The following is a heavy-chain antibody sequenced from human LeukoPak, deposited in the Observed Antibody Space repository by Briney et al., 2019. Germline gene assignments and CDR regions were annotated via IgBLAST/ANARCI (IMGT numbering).Heavy chain of an antibody. CDR1: GGSFSGYY. Sequence: PSETLSLTCAVYGGSFSGYYWSWIRQPPGKGLEWIGYIYYSGSTNYNPSLKSRVTISVDTSKNQFSLKLSSVTAADTAMYYCARHLYESRGQTSFDYWGQGTLVTVSS. D-gene: IGHD3-22*01. J-gene: IGHJ4*02. CDR3: ARHLYESRGQTSFDY. V-gene: IGHV4-59*08. CDR2: IYYSGST.